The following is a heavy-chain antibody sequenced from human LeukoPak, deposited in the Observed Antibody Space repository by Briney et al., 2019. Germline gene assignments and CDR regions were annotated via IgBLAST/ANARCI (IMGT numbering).Heavy chain of an antibody. J-gene: IGHJ4*02. V-gene: IGHV4-34*01. D-gene: IGHD2-15*01. Sequence: SETLSLTCAVYGGSFSGYYWSWIRQPPGKGLEWIGEINHSGSTNYNPSLKSRVTISVDTSKNQFSLKLSSVTAADTAVYYCARGVVVVAASCHFDYWGQGILVTVSS. CDR2: INHSGST. CDR3: ARGVVVVAASCHFDY. CDR1: GGSFSGYY.